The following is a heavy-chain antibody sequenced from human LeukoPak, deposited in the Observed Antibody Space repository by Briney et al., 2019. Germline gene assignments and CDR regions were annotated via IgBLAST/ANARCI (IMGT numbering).Heavy chain of an antibody. J-gene: IGHJ3*02. D-gene: IGHD2-15*01. V-gene: IGHV3-48*01. CDR2: ISSTGGTI. Sequence: GGSLRLSCAASGFTFRNYLMNRVRQAPGKGLEWVSFISSTGGTIYYADSVKGRLTVSRDNGENSLFLQMNSLRVEDTALYYCARGYSRAAFDIWGQGTVVAVSS. CDR1: GFTFRNYL. CDR3: ARGYSRAAFDI.